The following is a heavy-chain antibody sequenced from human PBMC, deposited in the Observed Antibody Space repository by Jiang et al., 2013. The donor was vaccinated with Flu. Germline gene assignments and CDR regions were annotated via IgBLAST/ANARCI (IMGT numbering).Heavy chain of an antibody. CDR2: IYYSGNT. J-gene: IGHJ6*02. Sequence: SETLSLTCSVSGVSISSFYWSWIRQPPGKGLECIGYIYYSGNTNYNPSLKSRVTISVDTSKNQFSLKLSSVTAADTAVYYCARLVPVYYYYYGMDVWGQGTTVTVSS. CDR1: GVSISSFY. CDR3: ARLVPVYYYYYGMDV. D-gene: IGHD3-10*01. V-gene: IGHV4-59*12.